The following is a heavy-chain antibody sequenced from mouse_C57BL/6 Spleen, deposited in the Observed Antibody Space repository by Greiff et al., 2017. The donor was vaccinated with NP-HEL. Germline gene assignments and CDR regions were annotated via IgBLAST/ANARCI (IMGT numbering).Heavy chain of an antibody. CDR1: GYTFTSYW. D-gene: IGHD4-1*01. J-gene: IGHJ4*01. CDR2: IHPSDSDT. CDR3: AMELGPGYAMDY. V-gene: IGHV1-74*01. Sequence: QVQLKQPGAELVKPGASVKVSCKASGYTFTSYWMHWVKQRPGQGLEWIGRIHPSDSDTNYNQKFKGKATLTVDKSSSTAYMQLSSLTSEDSAVYYCAMELGPGYAMDYWGQGTSVTVSS.